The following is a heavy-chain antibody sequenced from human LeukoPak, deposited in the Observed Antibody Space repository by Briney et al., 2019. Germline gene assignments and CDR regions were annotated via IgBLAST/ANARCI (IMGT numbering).Heavy chain of an antibody. CDR1: GYTFTGNY. Sequence: GASVKVSCKASGYTFTGNYIHWVRQAPGQGLEWMGWINPNSGGTNFAQKFQGRVTMTRDTSISTAYMELSSLRSEDTAVYYCARGSRGHGDYWFDPWGQGTLVTVSS. CDR2: INPNSGGT. D-gene: IGHD4-17*01. V-gene: IGHV1-2*02. CDR3: ARGSRGHGDYWFDP. J-gene: IGHJ5*02.